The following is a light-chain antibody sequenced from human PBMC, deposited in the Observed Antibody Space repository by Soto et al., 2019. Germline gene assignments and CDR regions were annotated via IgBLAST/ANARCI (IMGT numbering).Light chain of an antibody. J-gene: IGKJ1*01. CDR2: GAS. Sequence: EIVMTQSPATLSVSPGEGVTLSCRASQGVGSNFAWYQQKPGQSPRLLIYGASTRATGVPARFSGSGSGTEFTLTISGVQSEDFAVYYCQQYTKWWTFGQGTKVEIK. V-gene: IGKV3-15*01. CDR3: QQYTKWWT. CDR1: QGVGSN.